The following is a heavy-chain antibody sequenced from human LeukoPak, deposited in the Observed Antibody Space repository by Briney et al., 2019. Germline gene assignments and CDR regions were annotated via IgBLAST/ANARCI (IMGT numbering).Heavy chain of an antibody. CDR3: ARWSSGGTNFDY. V-gene: IGHV3-7*01. CDR2: IKQDGSEK. CDR1: GFTFSNYW. J-gene: IGHJ4*02. Sequence: PGGSLRLSCAASGFTFSNYWMSWVRQAPGKGLEWVANIKQDGSEKYYVDSVRGRFTISRDNTKNSVSLQMNSLRADDTAVYFCARWSSGGTNFDYWGQGTLVTVSS. D-gene: IGHD6-13*01.